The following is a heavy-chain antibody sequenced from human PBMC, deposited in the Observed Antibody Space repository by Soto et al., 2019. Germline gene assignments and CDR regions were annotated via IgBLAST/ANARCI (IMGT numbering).Heavy chain of an antibody. Sequence: QVQLEQSAPEVKKPGASVKVSCKASGYTFTTYGISWVRQAPGEGLEWLGWINTHNGNTNYAQNLQGRVFMTADTSTNTAYMELRSLRSADTAIYYCTREGSAPYYYYGMDAWGQGTTVTVSS. CDR3: TREGSAPYYYYGMDA. J-gene: IGHJ6*02. CDR1: GYTFTTYG. D-gene: IGHD3-10*01. V-gene: IGHV1-18*01. CDR2: INTHNGNT.